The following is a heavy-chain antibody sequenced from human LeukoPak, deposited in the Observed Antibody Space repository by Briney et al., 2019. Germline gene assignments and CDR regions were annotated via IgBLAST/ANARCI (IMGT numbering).Heavy chain of an antibody. D-gene: IGHD2-21*02. V-gene: IGHV3-9*01. CDR1: GFIFNNYA. CDR3: VKSGGYATAIRYFDL. J-gene: IGHJ2*01. CDR2: ISWNSGSI. Sequence: GGSLRLSCAGSGFIFNNYAMHWVRQPPGKGLEWVSGISWNSGSIDYADSVKGRFTISRDNAKNSLYLQMDSLRTEDTALYYCVKSGGYATAIRYFDLWGRGTLVTVSS.